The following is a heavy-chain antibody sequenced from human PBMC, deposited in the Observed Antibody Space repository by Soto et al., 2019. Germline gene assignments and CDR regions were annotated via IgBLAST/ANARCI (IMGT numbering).Heavy chain of an antibody. J-gene: IGHJ4*02. D-gene: IGHD6-13*01. CDR2: ISAYNGNT. Sequence: ASVKLSCKASGYTFTSYGISWVRQAPGQGLEWMGWISAYNGNTNYAQKLQGRVTMTTDTSTSTAYMELRSLRSDDTAVYYCARYSSSWYGTGPFDYWGQGTLVTVSS. CDR3: ARYSSSWYGTGPFDY. CDR1: GYTFTSYG. V-gene: IGHV1-18*04.